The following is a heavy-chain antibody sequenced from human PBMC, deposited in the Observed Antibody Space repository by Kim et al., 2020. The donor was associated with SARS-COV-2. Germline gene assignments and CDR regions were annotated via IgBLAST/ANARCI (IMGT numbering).Heavy chain of an antibody. V-gene: IGHV3-23*01. D-gene: IGHD3-16*01. Sequence: GGSLRLSCAASGFKFSDYSMSWVRQAPGKGLEWVSLIRARGGAASYADSIQGRFTVSRDDSLNTLYLQMSGLRAEDTAVYYCAKEYDRVPQSHYTIWGQRTLV. CDR3: AKEYDRVPQSHYTI. CDR1: GFKFSDYS. J-gene: IGHJ4*02. CDR2: IRARGGAA.